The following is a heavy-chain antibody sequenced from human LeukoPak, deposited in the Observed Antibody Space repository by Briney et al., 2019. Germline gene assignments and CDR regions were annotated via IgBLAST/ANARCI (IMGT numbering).Heavy chain of an antibody. D-gene: IGHD5-12*01. Sequence: GGSLRLSCAASGFAFSGFEMNWVRQAPGKGLEWLSYISIDGRTIYYADSVKGRFTISRDNAKNSLYLQMNSLRAEDTAVYYCASLLATGYWGQGTLVTVSP. V-gene: IGHV3-48*03. CDR1: GFAFSGFE. CDR2: ISIDGRTI. CDR3: ASLLATGY. J-gene: IGHJ4*02.